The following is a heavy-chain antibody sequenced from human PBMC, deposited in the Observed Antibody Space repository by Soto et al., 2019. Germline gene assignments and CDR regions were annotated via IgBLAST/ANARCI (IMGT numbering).Heavy chain of an antibody. CDR2: IHSDVTT. CDR3: ARELSGSWYNWFDP. J-gene: IGHJ5*02. V-gene: IGHV3-53*01. Sequence: GGSLRLSCAASGFSVSSNSMSWVRQAPGKGLEWVSVIHSDVTTYYADSVKGRFIISRDNSKDALYLQMNRLRAEDTAVYYCARELSGSWYNWFDPWGQGTLVTVSS. CDR1: GFSVSSNS. D-gene: IGHD5-12*01.